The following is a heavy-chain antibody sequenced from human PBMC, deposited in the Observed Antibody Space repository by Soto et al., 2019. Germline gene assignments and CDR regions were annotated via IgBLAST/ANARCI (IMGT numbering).Heavy chain of an antibody. CDR2: IWYDGSNK. D-gene: IGHD6-6*01. V-gene: IGHV3-33*01. CDR1: GFTFSSYG. Sequence: PGGSLRLSCAASGFTFSSYGMHWVRQAPGKGLEWVAVIWYDGSNKYYADSVKGRFTISRDNSKNTLYLQMNSLRAEDTAVYYCAFLYSSSSPHYYYSVMAVWGQGTTVTVS. CDR3: AFLYSSSSPHYYYSVMAV. J-gene: IGHJ6*02.